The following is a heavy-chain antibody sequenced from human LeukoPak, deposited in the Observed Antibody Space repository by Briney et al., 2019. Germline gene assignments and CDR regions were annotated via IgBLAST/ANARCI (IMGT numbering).Heavy chain of an antibody. D-gene: IGHD3-3*01. Sequence: PSETLSLTCTVSGGSISSYYWSWIRQPAGKGLEWIGRIYTSGSTNYNPSLKGRVTISVDTSKNQFSLKLSSVTAADTAVYYCARGLMEYYDFWSGSSFDYWGQGTLVTVSS. CDR3: ARGLMEYYDFWSGSSFDY. J-gene: IGHJ4*02. V-gene: IGHV4-4*07. CDR2: IYTSGST. CDR1: GGSISSYY.